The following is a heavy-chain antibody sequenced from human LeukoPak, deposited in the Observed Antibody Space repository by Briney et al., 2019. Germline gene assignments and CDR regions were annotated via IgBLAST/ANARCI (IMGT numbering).Heavy chain of an antibody. V-gene: IGHV4-39*01. Sequence: SETLSLTCTVSGGSISSSGYFWGWIRQPPGKGLEWIGTIYYSGNTYYNPSLKSRVTISVGTSKNQFSLKLSSVTAADTAVYYCARRVTIFGAPNWFDPWGQGTLVTVSS. CDR3: ARRVTIFGAPNWFDP. CDR1: GGSISSSGYF. D-gene: IGHD3-3*01. CDR2: IYYSGNT. J-gene: IGHJ5*02.